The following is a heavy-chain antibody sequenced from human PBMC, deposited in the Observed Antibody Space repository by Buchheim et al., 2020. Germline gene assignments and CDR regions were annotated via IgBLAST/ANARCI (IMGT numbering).Heavy chain of an antibody. Sequence: QVQLVESGGGVVQPGRSLRLSCAASGFTFSSYGMHWVRQAPGKGLEWVAVISYDGSNKYYADSVKGRFTISRDNSKTTLYLQMNSLRAEDTAVYYCAKRVDTAMANYYYYGMDVWGQGTT. D-gene: IGHD5-18*01. CDR2: ISYDGSNK. CDR1: GFTFSSYG. CDR3: AKRVDTAMANYYYYGMDV. V-gene: IGHV3-30*18. J-gene: IGHJ6*02.